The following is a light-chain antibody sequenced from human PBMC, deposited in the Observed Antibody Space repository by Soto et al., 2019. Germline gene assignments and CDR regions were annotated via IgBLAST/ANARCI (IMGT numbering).Light chain of an antibody. CDR3: SSYSTTSTLV. CDR1: SSDVGGNDY. CDR2: EVN. Sequence: QSVLTQPASVSGSPGQSVTISCTGASSDVGGNDYVSWYQQHPGKAPKLILYEVNNRPSGVSNHFSGSKSGNMASLIISGLQADDEADYYCSSYSTTSTLVFGSGTKLTVL. J-gene: IGLJ1*01. V-gene: IGLV2-14*01.